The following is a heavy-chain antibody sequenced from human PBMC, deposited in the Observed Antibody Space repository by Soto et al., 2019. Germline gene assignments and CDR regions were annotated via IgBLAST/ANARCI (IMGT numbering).Heavy chain of an antibody. Sequence: ASVKVSCKVSGYTLNELSMHWVRQAPGKGLEWMGGFEPEDGETRYAQKFQGRATMTEDTSTDTAYMELSSLRSDDTAVYYCATVDTMVRGSFSYYYYGMDVWGQGTTVTVSS. CDR2: FEPEDGET. CDR1: GYTLNELS. V-gene: IGHV1-24*01. J-gene: IGHJ6*02. D-gene: IGHD3-10*01. CDR3: ATVDTMVRGSFSYYYYGMDV.